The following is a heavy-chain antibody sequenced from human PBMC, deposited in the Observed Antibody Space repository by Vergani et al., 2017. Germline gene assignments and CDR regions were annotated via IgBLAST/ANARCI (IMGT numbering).Heavy chain of an antibody. J-gene: IGHJ6*02. CDR3: AKGIRGYDYYYYGMDV. D-gene: IGHD5-12*01. Sequence: EVQLLESGGGLVQPGGSLRLSCAASGFTFSNYAMSWVRQAPGKGLEWVSTLSGSGGSTYYADSVKGRFTISRDNSKNTLYLQMNSLRAEDTAVYYCAKGIRGYDYYYYGMDVWGQGTTVTVSS. V-gene: IGHV3-23*01. CDR2: LSGSGGST. CDR1: GFTFSNYA.